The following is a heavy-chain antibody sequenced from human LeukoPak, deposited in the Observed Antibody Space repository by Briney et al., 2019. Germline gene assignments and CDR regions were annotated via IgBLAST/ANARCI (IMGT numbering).Heavy chain of an antibody. Sequence: SENLSLTCTASAGSVSSGSYYWSWIRQPPGKGLEWIGYMYYSGSTNYNPSLKSRVTISVDTSKNQFSLKLSSGTAADTAVYCCARGEWELRFDPWGQGTLVTVSS. J-gene: IGHJ5*02. V-gene: IGHV4-61*01. D-gene: IGHD1-26*01. CDR1: AGSVSSGSYY. CDR2: MYYSGST. CDR3: ARGEWELRFDP.